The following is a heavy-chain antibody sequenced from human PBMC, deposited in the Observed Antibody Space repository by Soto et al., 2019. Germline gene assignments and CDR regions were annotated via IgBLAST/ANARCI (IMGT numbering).Heavy chain of an antibody. CDR3: ARFISNYDGCFDY. D-gene: IGHD4-4*01. J-gene: IGHJ4*02. CDR2: IYYSGST. V-gene: IGHV4-31*03. Sequence: QVQLQESGPGLVKPSQTLSLTCTVSGGSISSGGYYWRWIRQHPGKGLEWIGYIYYSGSTYYNPSIKSRVTISVDTSKNQFSLKLSSVTAADTAVYYCARFISNYDGCFDYWGQGTLVTVSS. CDR1: GGSISSGGYY.